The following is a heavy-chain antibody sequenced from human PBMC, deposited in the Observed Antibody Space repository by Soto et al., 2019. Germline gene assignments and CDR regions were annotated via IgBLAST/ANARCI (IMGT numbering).Heavy chain of an antibody. D-gene: IGHD2-2*02. V-gene: IGHV3-21*01. J-gene: IGHJ6*02. Sequence: SGGSLRLSCVGSGFTFSTYSINWVRQAPGKGLEWVSSISSRSDIYYADSVKGRFTISRDNAKNSVPLQMNSLRAEDTAVYYCAREYTAWPLAYGLDVWGQGTTVTVSS. CDR2: ISSRSDI. CDR3: AREYTAWPLAYGLDV. CDR1: GFTFSTYS.